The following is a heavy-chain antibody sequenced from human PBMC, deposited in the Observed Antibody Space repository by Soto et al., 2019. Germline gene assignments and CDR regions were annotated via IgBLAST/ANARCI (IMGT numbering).Heavy chain of an antibody. CDR1: GGSLTTYY. Sequence: SETLSLTCTVSGGSLTTYYWSWIRQPPGKGLEWIGSIYYTGSTNYNPSLKSRVTISVDTSKNQFSLKLNSVTAADTAIYYCARGYFFIWGSYRHDYWYFDLWGRGTLVTVSS. V-gene: IGHV4-59*01. CDR2: IYYTGST. D-gene: IGHD3-16*02. CDR3: ARGYFFIWGSYRHDYWYFDL. J-gene: IGHJ2*01.